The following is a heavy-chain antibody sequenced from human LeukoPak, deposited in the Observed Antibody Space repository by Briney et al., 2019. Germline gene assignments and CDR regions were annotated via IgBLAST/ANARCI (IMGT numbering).Heavy chain of an antibody. J-gene: IGHJ5*02. CDR2: IYPDDSTA. V-gene: IGHV5-51*06. D-gene: IGHD3-10*01. Sequence: GESLKISCKGFGYSFFGYWIGWVPQMPGKGLKLMGLIYPDDSTAIYSPSFQGQVTMSADKSISTAYLQWSSLKASDTAMYYCAGFSGSSRDQNWFDPWGQGTLVTVSS. CDR1: GYSFFGYW. CDR3: AGFSGSSRDQNWFDP.